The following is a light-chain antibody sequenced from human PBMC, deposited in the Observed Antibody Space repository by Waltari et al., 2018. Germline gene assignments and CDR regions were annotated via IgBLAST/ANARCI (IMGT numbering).Light chain of an antibody. CDR3: QTGGHGTWV. Sequence: TQSTWDSNNVIAWLQQRPEKGPRYLLKVNTDGSHNRGDDVPERFSGSSSGAERYLTISSLQSEDEADYFCQTGGHGTWVFGGGTKLTGL. CDR1: TWDSNNV. CDR2: VNTDGSH. V-gene: IGLV4-69*01. J-gene: IGLJ3*02.